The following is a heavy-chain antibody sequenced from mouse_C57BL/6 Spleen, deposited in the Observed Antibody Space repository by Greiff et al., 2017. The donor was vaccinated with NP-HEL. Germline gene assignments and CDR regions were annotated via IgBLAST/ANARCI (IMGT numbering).Heavy chain of an antibody. J-gene: IGHJ1*03. CDR3: ASITTVEATDRYFDV. D-gene: IGHD1-1*01. Sequence: QVQPKASGAELASPGASVKMSCKASGYTFTSYTMHWVKQRPGQGLEWIGYINPSSGYTRYNQKFKDKATLTADKSSRTAYMQLSSLTSEDTAVYYCASITTVEATDRYFDVWGTGTTVTVSS. CDR2: INPSSGYT. V-gene: IGHV1-4*01. CDR1: GYTFTSYT.